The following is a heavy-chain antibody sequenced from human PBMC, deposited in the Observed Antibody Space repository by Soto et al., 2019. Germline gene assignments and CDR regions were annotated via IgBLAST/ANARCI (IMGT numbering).Heavy chain of an antibody. V-gene: IGHV3-53*01. J-gene: IGHJ1*01. CDR3: ARDRVESGYPEYFQH. CDR1: GLTVSSNY. D-gene: IGHD3-22*01. Sequence: EVQLVESGGGWIQPGGSLRLSCAASGLTVSSNYMSWVRQAPGRGLEWVSGIYSAGSTYYADSVKGRFTISRDNSKNTPYLQMNSLRAEDTAVYYCARDRVESGYPEYFQHWGQGTLVTVSS. CDR2: IYSAGST.